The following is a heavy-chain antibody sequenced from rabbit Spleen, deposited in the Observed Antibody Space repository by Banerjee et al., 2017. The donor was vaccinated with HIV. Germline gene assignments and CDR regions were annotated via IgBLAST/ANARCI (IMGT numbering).Heavy chain of an antibody. Sequence: QQQLEESGGGLVKPAGSLTLTCTASGFDFSSNLMCWVRQDPGKGPEWIGCINIGSGRTGDASGAKGRFTINKTASATVTLQMNNLTAADTATYFCARGDDNMWYFKLWGPGHPGHRL. CDR3: ARGDDNMWYFKL. CDR2: INIGSGRT. CDR1: GFDFSSNL. J-gene: IGHJ4*01. D-gene: IGHD2-1*01. V-gene: IGHV1S45*01.